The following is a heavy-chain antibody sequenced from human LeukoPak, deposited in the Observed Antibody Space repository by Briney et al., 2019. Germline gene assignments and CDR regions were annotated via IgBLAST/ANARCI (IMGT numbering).Heavy chain of an antibody. CDR2: ISSSSSTI. CDR1: GFTFSSYS. CDR3: ASEYSSSSSSPTYFDY. V-gene: IGHV3-48*02. D-gene: IGHD6-6*01. Sequence: GGSLRLSCAASGFTFSSYSMNWVRQAPGKGLEWVSYISSSSSTIYYADSVKGRFIISRDNAKNSLYLQMNSLRDEDTAVYYCASEYSSSSSSPTYFDYWGQGTLVTVSS. J-gene: IGHJ4*02.